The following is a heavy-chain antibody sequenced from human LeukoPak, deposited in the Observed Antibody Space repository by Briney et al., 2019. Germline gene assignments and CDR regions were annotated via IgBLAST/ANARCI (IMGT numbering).Heavy chain of an antibody. D-gene: IGHD2-21*02. CDR1: GFTFSDHF. Sequence: GGSLRLSCEASGFTFSDHFMDWVRQAPGKGLEWVAVAWYDGSNKYYADSVKGRFTISRDNSKNTLYLQMNSLRAEDTAVYYCARSWRTVVVTGFDYWGQGTLVTVSS. CDR2: AWYDGSNK. CDR3: ARSWRTVVVTGFDY. J-gene: IGHJ4*02. V-gene: IGHV3-33*08.